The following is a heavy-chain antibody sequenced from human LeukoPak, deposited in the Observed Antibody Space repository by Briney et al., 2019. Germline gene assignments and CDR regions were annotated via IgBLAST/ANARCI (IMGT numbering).Heavy chain of an antibody. J-gene: IGHJ4*02. V-gene: IGHV4-39*07. CDR1: GGSISSSSYY. Sequence: SETLSLTCTVSGGSISSSSYYWGWIRQPPGKGLEWIGSIYYSGSTYYNPSLKSRVTISVDTSKNQFSLKLSSVTAADTAVYYCARDSYGDANFDSWGQGTLVTVSS. CDR3: ARDSYGDANFDS. CDR2: IYYSGST. D-gene: IGHD4-17*01.